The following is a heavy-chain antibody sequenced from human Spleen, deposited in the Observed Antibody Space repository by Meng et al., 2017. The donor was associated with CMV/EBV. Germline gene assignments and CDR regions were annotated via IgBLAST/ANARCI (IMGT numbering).Heavy chain of an antibody. D-gene: IGHD3-3*01. V-gene: IGHV1-8*01. Sequence: CKASGYTFTGYGIDWVRQAPGQGVGWMGWMNPNSGNTGYAQKFQGRVTITRNTSISTAYMELSSLRSEDTAVYYCARVLRFLEWGADYWGQGTLVTVSS. CDR3: ARVLRFLEWGADY. CDR2: MNPNSGNT. CDR1: GYTFTGYG. J-gene: IGHJ4*02.